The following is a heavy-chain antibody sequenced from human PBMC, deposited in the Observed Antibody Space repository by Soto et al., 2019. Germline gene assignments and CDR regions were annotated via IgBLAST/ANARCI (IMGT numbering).Heavy chain of an antibody. CDR2: ISAYNGNT. D-gene: IGHD4-4*01. CDR1: GYTFTSYG. V-gene: IGHV1-18*01. J-gene: IGHJ6*02. CDR3: ARDYSTSLYYYYYYGMDV. Sequence: QVQLVQSGAEVKKPGASVKVSCKASGYTFTSYGISWVRQAPGQGLEWMGWISAYNGNTNYAQKLQGRVTMTTDTSTSTAYMELRSLRSDDTAVYYCARDYSTSLYYYYYYGMDVWGQGTTVTVSS.